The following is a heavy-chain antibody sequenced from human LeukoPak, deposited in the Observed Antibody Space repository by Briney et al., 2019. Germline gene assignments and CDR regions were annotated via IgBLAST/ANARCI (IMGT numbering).Heavy chain of an antibody. V-gene: IGHV3-66*01. Sequence: GGSLRLSCAASGFTVSDYYMTWVRQAPGKGLEGVSVIYTSGNTYYGDPVKDRFTISRDNSKNTVYLQMNNLRAEDTAVYYCARVLKTTHYDIGAFDYWGQGTLVSVSS. CDR1: GFTVSDYY. J-gene: IGHJ4*02. CDR2: IYTSGNT. D-gene: IGHD3-22*01. CDR3: ARVLKTTHYDIGAFDY.